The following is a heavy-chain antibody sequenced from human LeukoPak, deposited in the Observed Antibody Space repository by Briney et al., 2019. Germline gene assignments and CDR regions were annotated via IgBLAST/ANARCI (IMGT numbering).Heavy chain of an antibody. Sequence: GGSLRLSCAASGFIFSNYGMHWVRQAPGKGLEWVAVISYDGSNKYYADSVKGRFTISRDNSKNTLYLQMNSLRAEDTAVYYCARVAPYDYWGQGTLVTVSS. J-gene: IGHJ4*02. D-gene: IGHD2-15*01. CDR3: ARVAPYDY. CDR2: ISYDGSNK. V-gene: IGHV3-30*03. CDR1: GFIFSNYG.